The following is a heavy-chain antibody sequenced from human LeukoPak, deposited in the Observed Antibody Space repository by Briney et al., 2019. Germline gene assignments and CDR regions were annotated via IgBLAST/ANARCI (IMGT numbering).Heavy chain of an antibody. CDR2: INHSGST. J-gene: IGHJ4*02. Sequence: KPSETLSLTCAVYGGSFSGYYWSWIRQPPGKGLEWIGEINHSGSTNYNPSLKSRVTISVDTSKNQFSLKLSSVTAADTAVYYCARGPKNVDTAMAGQYYFDYWGQGTLVTVSS. V-gene: IGHV4-34*01. D-gene: IGHD5-18*01. CDR1: GGSFSGYY. CDR3: ARGPKNVDTAMAGQYYFDY.